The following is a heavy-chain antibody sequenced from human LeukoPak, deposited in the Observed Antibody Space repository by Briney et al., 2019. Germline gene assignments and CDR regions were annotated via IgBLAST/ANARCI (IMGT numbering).Heavy chain of an antibody. CDR2: IYSSGST. CDR3: ARLALIGYYYPGMDV. Sequence: PSETLTLTCTVSSGSITSYYWSWIRQPAGKGLEWIGRIYSSGSTNYNPSLKSRVTMSVDTSKNQFSLKLSSVTAADTAVYYCARLALIGYYYPGMDVWGQGTTVTVSS. D-gene: IGHD3-22*01. CDR1: SGSITSYY. J-gene: IGHJ6*02. V-gene: IGHV4-4*07.